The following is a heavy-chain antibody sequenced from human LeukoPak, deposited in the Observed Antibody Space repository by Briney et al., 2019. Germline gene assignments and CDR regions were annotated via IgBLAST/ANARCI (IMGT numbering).Heavy chain of an antibody. CDR3: ARGRYCSGGSCYALDY. CDR1: GGSISSYY. Sequence: SETLSLTCTVSGGSISSYYWSWIRQPPGKGLEWIGYIYYSGSTNYNPSLKSRVTISVDTSKNQFSLKLSSVTAADTAVYYCARGRYCSGGSCYALDYWGQGTLVTVSS. J-gene: IGHJ4*02. V-gene: IGHV4-59*01. CDR2: IYYSGST. D-gene: IGHD2-15*01.